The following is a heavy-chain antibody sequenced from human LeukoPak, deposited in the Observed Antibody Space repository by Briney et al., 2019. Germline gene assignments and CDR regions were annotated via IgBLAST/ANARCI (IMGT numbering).Heavy chain of an antibody. CDR1: GFTFSSYS. V-gene: IGHV3-21*01. CDR3: ARGRDGMDV. Sequence: GGSLRLSCAASGFTFSSYSMNWVRQAPGKGLEWVSSISSSSSYTYYADSVKGRFTISRDNAKNSLYLQMDSLRAEDTAVYYCARGRDGMDVWGQGTTVTVSS. CDR2: ISSSSSYT. J-gene: IGHJ6*02.